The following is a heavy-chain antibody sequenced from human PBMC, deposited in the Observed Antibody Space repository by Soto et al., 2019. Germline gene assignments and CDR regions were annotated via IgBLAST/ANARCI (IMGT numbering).Heavy chain of an antibody. CDR2: IYSGGAT. CDR3: ARALLYGGNSV. J-gene: IGHJ4*02. V-gene: IGHV3-66*01. Sequence: GGSLRLSCAASGFTVSSNYMTWVRQAPGKGLEWVSVIYSGGATYYADSVKGRFTISRDNSKNTLYLQINSLRAEDTAVYYCARALLYGGNSVWGQGTVVTVSS. CDR1: GFTVSSNY. D-gene: IGHD4-17*01.